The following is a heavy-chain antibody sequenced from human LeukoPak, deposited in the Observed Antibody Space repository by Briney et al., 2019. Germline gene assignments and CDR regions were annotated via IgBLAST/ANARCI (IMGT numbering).Heavy chain of an antibody. V-gene: IGHV3-48*03. CDR2: ISSSGSTI. CDR3: AREVLRGFDP. D-gene: IGHD4-17*01. J-gene: IGHJ5*02. Sequence: PGGSLRLSCAASGFTFSSYEMNWVRQAPGKGLEWVSYISSSGSTIYYADSVKGRFTISRDNAKNSLYLQMSSLRAEDTAVYYCAREVLRGFDPWGQGTLVTVSS. CDR1: GFTFSSYE.